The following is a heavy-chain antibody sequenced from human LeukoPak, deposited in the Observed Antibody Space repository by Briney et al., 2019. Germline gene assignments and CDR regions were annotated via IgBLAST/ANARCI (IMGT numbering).Heavy chain of an antibody. V-gene: IGHV1-69*05. Sequence: SVKVSCRTSGGTFNNSAISWVRQAPGQGLEWLGGIMPLFGTAGYAQKFQGRVTITKDESTRTVYLELTSLTSDDTAVYYCARDVHGDYGSGWFDPWAREPSSPPPQ. J-gene: IGHJ5*02. CDR3: ARDVHGDYGSGWFDP. CDR2: IMPLFGTA. CDR1: GGTFNNSA. D-gene: IGHD4-17*01.